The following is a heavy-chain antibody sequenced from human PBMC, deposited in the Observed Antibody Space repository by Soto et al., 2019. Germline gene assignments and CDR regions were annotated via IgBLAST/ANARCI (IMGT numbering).Heavy chain of an antibody. J-gene: IGHJ3*01. Sequence: EVQLVESGGGLVQPGGSRRVSCAASGFSFSNYAMNWVRQAPGKGLEWVSYISIGSGSIFYADSVKGRFTISRDDAKNSLYMEMNTLRDADTAVYYCVRDDRWAFDFWGQGTMVTVSS. CDR3: VRDDRWAFDF. V-gene: IGHV3-48*02. D-gene: IGHD3-22*01. CDR2: ISIGSGSI. CDR1: GFSFSNYA.